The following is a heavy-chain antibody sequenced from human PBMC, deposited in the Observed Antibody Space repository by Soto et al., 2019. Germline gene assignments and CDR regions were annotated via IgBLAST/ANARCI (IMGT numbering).Heavy chain of an antibody. Sequence: QVQLVESGGGVVQPGRSLSLSCASSGFTLSSYSLHWVRQPPGKGLEWVAVTSKDGGREYYADSVRGRFTISRDHSKSPWYLGMTSLRPEDTAFYFCARDVGYGDLSPRTSYYSVMGVWGRGTTVTVSS. CDR2: TSKDGGRE. CDR3: ARDVGYGDLSPRTSYYSVMGV. CDR1: GFTLSSYS. V-gene: IGHV3-30*04. D-gene: IGHD3-10*01. J-gene: IGHJ6*02.